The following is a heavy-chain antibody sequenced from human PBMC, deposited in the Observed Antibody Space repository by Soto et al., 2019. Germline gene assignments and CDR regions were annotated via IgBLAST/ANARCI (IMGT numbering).Heavy chain of an antibody. J-gene: IGHJ3*02. CDR3: ARGGYYDSSGYLPGGAFDI. Sequence: QVQLVESGGGVVQPGRSLRLSCAASGFTFSSYAMHWVRQAPGKGLEWVAVISYDGSNKYYADSVKGRFTISRDNSKNTLYLQMNSLRAEDTAVYYCARGGYYDSSGYLPGGAFDIWGQGTMVTVSS. CDR1: GFTFSSYA. D-gene: IGHD3-22*01. CDR2: ISYDGSNK. V-gene: IGHV3-30-3*01.